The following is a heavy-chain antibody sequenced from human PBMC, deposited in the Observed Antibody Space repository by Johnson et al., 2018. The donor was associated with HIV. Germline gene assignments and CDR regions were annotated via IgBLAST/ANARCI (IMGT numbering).Heavy chain of an antibody. CDR3: AKERAYIRTFDI. V-gene: IGHV3-7*01. D-gene: IGHD5-18*01. J-gene: IGHJ3*02. CDR1: GFTFSGYW. CDR2: IKQDGSQK. Sequence: EMQLVESGGGLVQPGGSLRLSCAASGFTFSGYWMSWVRQAPGKGLEWVANIKQDGSQKYYVDSVKGRFTISRDNAKNSVYLQMNSLRAEDTAVYYCAKERAYIRTFDIWGQGTLVTVSS.